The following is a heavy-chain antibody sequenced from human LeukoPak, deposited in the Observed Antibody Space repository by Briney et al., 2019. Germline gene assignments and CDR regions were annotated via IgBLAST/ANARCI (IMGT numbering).Heavy chain of an antibody. Sequence: SGPTLVKPTQTLTLTCTFSGFSLSTSGVGVGWIRQPPGKALEWLAFIYWDDDKRYSPSLESRLTITKDTFKNQVVLTMTNMDPVDTATYYCARMVPLTTVTTGGVNAFDIWGQGTMVTVSS. D-gene: IGHD4-17*01. CDR1: GFSLSTSGVG. CDR2: IYWDDDK. J-gene: IGHJ3*02. V-gene: IGHV2-5*02. CDR3: ARMVPLTTVTTGGVNAFDI.